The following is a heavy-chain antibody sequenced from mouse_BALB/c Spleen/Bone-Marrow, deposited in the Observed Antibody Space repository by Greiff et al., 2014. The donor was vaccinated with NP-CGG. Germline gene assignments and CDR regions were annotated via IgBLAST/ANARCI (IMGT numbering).Heavy chain of an antibody. J-gene: IGHJ3*01. CDR2: ILPGSGNS. CDR1: GYTLSSYW. D-gene: IGHD3-1*01. V-gene: IGHV1-9*01. CDR3: ARGGTIRASGFTY. Sequence: QVQLQQSGAELMKPGASVKISCKATGYTLSSYWIEWIKQRPGHGLEWIGEILPGSGNSYYNEKFTGKATFTADTSSNTAYMQLSSRTSEDPAVYYCARGGTIRASGFTYWRQGTLVTVSA.